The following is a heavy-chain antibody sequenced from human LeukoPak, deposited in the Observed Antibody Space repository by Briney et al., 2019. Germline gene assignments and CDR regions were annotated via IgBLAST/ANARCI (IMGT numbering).Heavy chain of an antibody. CDR3: AKDRGYDIGPFDY. CDR1: GFTFDDYA. V-gene: IGHV3-9*03. Sequence: PGRSLRLSCAASGFTFDDYAMHWVRQAPGKGLEWVSGISWNSDSTGYADSVKGRFTISRDNAKNSLYLQMNSLRAEDMALYYCAKDRGYDIGPFDYWGQGTLVTVSS. J-gene: IGHJ4*02. D-gene: IGHD3-9*01. CDR2: ISWNSDST.